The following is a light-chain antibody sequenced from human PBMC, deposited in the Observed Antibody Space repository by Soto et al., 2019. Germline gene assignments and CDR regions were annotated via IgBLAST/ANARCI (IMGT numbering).Light chain of an antibody. CDR1: SSDVGGYNY. CDR2: NVS. J-gene: IGLJ1*01. CDR3: TSSTGGSLYV. Sequence: QSAQTQAASVSGSPGQSITISCTGTSSDVGGYNYVSWYQQFPGKVPKLLIYNVSNRPSGVSNRFSGSKSGNTASLTIPGLQAEDEADYFCTSSTGGSLYVFGTGTKVTVL. V-gene: IGLV2-14*01.